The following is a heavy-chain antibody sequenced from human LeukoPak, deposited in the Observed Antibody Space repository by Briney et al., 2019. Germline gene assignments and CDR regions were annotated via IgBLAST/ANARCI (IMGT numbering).Heavy chain of an antibody. CDR3: ARLGSFCTKGVCISEHYYYYYMDV. CDR1: GGSVSSYY. Sequence: PSETLSLTCTVSGGSVSSYYWTWIRQPPGKGLEWIGYIYSSGSTKYNPSLKSRVAISVDRSQNQVSLRLTSVTAADTAVYFCARLGSFCTKGVCISEHYYYYYMDVWGRGTTVTVSS. CDR2: IYSSGST. V-gene: IGHV4-4*09. D-gene: IGHD2-8*01. J-gene: IGHJ6*03.